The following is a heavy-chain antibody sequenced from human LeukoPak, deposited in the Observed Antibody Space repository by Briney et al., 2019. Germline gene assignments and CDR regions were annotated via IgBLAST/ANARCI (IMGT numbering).Heavy chain of an antibody. CDR1: GYTFTSYD. CDR2: VNPNSGST. Sequence: GASVKVSCKASGYTFTSYDINWVRQAPRLGLEWMGWVNPNSGSTNYAQKFQGRVTMTRDTSISTGYMELTNLRSDDTAVYYCAAQRIRGVDPLDYWGQGALITVSS. V-gene: IGHV1-2*02. CDR3: AAQRIRGVDPLDY. D-gene: IGHD3-3*01. J-gene: IGHJ4*02.